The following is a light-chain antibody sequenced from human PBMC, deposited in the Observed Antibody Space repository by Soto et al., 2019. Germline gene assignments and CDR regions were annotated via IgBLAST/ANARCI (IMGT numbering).Light chain of an antibody. CDR2: GAS. J-gene: IGKJ2*01. V-gene: IGKV3D-15*01. CDR3: QQGSSPPYT. CDR1: QSISTN. Sequence: EIVMTQSPATLSVSPGGRATLSCRASQSISTNLAWYRQKPGQAPRLLIYGASTRATGIPARFSGSGSGTEFTLTITGLQPEDFATYFCQQGSSPPYTFGPGTQL.